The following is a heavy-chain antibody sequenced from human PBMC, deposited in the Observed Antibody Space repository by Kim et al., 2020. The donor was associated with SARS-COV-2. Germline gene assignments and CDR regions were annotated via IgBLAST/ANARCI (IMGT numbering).Heavy chain of an antibody. CDR3: ANIAMAFNFYGMDV. V-gene: IGHV3-23*01. J-gene: IGHJ6*02. CDR1: GFTFSRYA. CDR2: IRGSGGST. Sequence: GGSLRLSCAASGFTFSRYAMSWVRQAPGKGLEWVSAIRGSGGSTYYADSVKGRFTISRDNSKNTLYLQMNSLRAEDTAVYYCANIAMAFNFYGMDVWGQGTTVTVSS. D-gene: IGHD5-18*01.